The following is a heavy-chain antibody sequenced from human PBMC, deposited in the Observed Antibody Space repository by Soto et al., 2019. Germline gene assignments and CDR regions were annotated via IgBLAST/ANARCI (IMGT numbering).Heavy chain of an antibody. Sequence: QVQLVESGGGVVQPGRSLRLSCAASGFTFSSYRMHWVHQAPGKGQEWVAVIWYDGSNKYYADSVKGRFTTSRDNSKNTLYLLMNSLRVEDTAVYYCARDCAGYSSGWYQRGGFDYWGQGTLVTVSS. CDR2: IWYDGSNK. D-gene: IGHD6-19*01. V-gene: IGHV3-33*01. CDR1: GFTFSSYR. CDR3: ARDCAGYSSGWYQRGGFDY. J-gene: IGHJ4*02.